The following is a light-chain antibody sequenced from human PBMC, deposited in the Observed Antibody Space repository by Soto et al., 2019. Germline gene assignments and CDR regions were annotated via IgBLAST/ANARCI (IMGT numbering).Light chain of an antibody. V-gene: IGKV1-39*01. Sequence: DIQMTQSPSSLSASVGDRVTITCRTSQNINKYLSWYQQKLGKAPKLLIYATSTLQSGVPSRFSGSGSGTDFTLTISTLQPEDFATYYCLHTYSTPRTFGQGTKVDI. CDR3: LHTYSTPRT. CDR2: ATS. CDR1: QNINKY. J-gene: IGKJ1*01.